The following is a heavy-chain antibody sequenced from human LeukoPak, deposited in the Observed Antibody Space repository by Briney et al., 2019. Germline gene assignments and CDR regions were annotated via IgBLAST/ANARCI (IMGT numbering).Heavy chain of an antibody. J-gene: IGHJ3*02. Sequence: ASVKVSCKASGYTFTSYYMHWVRQAPGQGLEWMGIINPSGGSTSYAQKFQGRVTMTRDTPTSTVYMELSSLRSEDTAVYYCARGPHIVVVTANTPHDAFDIWGQGTMVTVSS. CDR3: ARGPHIVVVTANTPHDAFDI. CDR1: GYTFTSYY. CDR2: INPSGGST. D-gene: IGHD2-21*02. V-gene: IGHV1-46*01.